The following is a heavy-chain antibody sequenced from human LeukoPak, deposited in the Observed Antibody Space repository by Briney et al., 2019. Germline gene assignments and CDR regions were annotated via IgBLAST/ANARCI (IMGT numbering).Heavy chain of an antibody. D-gene: IGHD2-15*01. CDR1: GGSFSGYY. J-gene: IGHJ6*03. Sequence: SETLSLTCAVYGGSFSGYYWSWIRQPPGKGLEWIGYIYYSGSTNYNPSLKSRVTISEDSSGKQFSLNLSSVTAADTAVYYCARDLGGYPFFMDVWGRGTTVIVSS. CDR2: IYYSGST. V-gene: IGHV4-34*11. CDR3: ARDLGGYPFFMDV.